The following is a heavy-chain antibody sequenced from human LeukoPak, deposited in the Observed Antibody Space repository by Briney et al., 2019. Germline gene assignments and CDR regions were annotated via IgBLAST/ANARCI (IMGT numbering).Heavy chain of an antibody. D-gene: IGHD5-18*01. Sequence: PGGSLTLSCSVSGFTHSIYAMSWVRQAPGKGLEGVSTISGSGDTYYVDSVKGRFTISRNNSKNTLYLQMNSLRAEDTAVYYCAKEGGYNYGYLDYWGQGTLVTVSS. J-gene: IGHJ4*02. CDR3: AKEGGYNYGYLDY. CDR2: ISGSGDT. V-gene: IGHV3-23*01. CDR1: GFTHSIYA.